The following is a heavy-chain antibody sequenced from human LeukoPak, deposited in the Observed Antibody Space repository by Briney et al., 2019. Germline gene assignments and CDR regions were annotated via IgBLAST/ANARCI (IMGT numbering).Heavy chain of an antibody. V-gene: IGHV1-18*01. CDR3: AWKGCGGDCYLADY. CDR2: INTYNGNA. CDR1: GYTFTSYG. J-gene: IGHJ4*02. Sequence: ASVKVSCKPSGYTFTSYGISWVRQAPGQGLEWMGWINTYNGNAKYAQKFQCRVTMTTDTSTSTVYMELRSLRSDDTAVYYRAWKGCGGDCYLADYWGQGTLVTVSS. D-gene: IGHD2-21*02.